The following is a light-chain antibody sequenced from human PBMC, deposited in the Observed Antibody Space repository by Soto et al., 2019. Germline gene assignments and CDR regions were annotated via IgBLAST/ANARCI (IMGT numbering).Light chain of an antibody. Sequence: QSALTQPASVSGSPGQSITISCTGTSSDVGGYNYVSWYQQHPGKAPKLMIYEVSNRPSGVSNRFSGSKSGNTASLTISGLQAEDEVDDYCSSYTTSSTLRVFGGGTKLTVL. CDR3: SSYTTSSTLRV. V-gene: IGLV2-14*01. CDR1: SSDVGGYNY. J-gene: IGLJ3*02. CDR2: EVS.